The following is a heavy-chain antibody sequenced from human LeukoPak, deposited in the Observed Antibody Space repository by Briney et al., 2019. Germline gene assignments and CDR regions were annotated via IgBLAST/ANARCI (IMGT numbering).Heavy chain of an antibody. Sequence: GGSLRLSCAASGFTFSSYGMHWVRQAPGKGLEWVTFIRYDGSNKYYADSVKGRFTISRDNSKNTLYLQMNSLRAEDTAVYYCANAYDSSGYLFHYWGQGTLVTVSS. CDR3: ANAYDSSGYLFHY. D-gene: IGHD3-22*01. CDR2: IRYDGSNK. J-gene: IGHJ4*02. CDR1: GFTFSSYG. V-gene: IGHV3-30*02.